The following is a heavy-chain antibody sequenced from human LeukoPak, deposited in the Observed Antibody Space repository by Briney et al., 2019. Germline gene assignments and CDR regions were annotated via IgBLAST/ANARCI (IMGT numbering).Heavy chain of an antibody. CDR1: GISLSTSGMR. D-gene: IGHD3-22*01. V-gene: IGHV2-70*04. CDR2: IDWDDDK. CDR3: TRIGFFYDSSGYSGAFDI. J-gene: IGHJ3*02. Sequence: SGPTLVNPTQTLTLTCTFSGISLSTSGMRVSWIRQPPGKALEWLARIDWDDDKFYSTSLKTRLTISKDTSKNQVVLTMTNMDPVDTATYYCTRIGFFYDSSGYSGAFDIWGQGTMVLVSS.